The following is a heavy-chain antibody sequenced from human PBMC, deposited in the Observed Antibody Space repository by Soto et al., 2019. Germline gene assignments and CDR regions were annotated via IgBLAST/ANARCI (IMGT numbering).Heavy chain of an antibody. CDR1: GGSISSSNYY. CDR3: ARAKLHGSGSYLLRIGYYFDY. J-gene: IGHJ4*02. D-gene: IGHD3-10*01. Sequence: SETLSLTCSVSGGSISSSNYYWGWIRQPPGKGLEWVGYIYFGGTTSYNPSLKSRVTISVDTSNSPFSLKLNSVTAADTAVYYCARAKLHGSGSYLLRIGYYFDYWGQGTLVTVSS. CDR2: IYFGGTT. V-gene: IGHV4-61*05.